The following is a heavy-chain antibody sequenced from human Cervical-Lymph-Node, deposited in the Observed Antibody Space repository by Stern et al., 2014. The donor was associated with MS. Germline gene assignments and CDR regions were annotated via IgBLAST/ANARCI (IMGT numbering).Heavy chain of an antibody. CDR1: GDTFTSHY. CDR2: INPSGDGT. J-gene: IGHJ4*02. Sequence: VQLVQSGAEVTRPGASVKVSCKASGDTFTSHYMHWVRQAPGQGLEWMGIINPSGDGTTYAQKFQGRLTMTRDTSTSTVYMELSSLTSEDTVVYYCTRPLAGTTLLFDSWGQGTLVTVSS. CDR3: TRPLAGTTLLFDS. V-gene: IGHV1-46*03. D-gene: IGHD1-1*01.